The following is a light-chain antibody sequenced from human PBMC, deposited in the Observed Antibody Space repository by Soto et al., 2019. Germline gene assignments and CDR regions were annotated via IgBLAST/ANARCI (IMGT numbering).Light chain of an antibody. V-gene: IGKV1-8*01. J-gene: IGKJ1*01. Sequence: AIGMTQSPSSLSASTGDRVTITCRASQSVSSYLAWYQQKPGKAPRLLIYAASTRTTGVPSRFSGSGSGTEFTLTISCLQSEDFAIYYCQHYYNYPRTFGQGTKLEIK. CDR1: QSVSSY. CDR3: QHYYNYPRT. CDR2: AAS.